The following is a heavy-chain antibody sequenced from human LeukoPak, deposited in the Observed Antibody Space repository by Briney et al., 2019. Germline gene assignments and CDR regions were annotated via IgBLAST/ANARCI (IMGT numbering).Heavy chain of an antibody. CDR3: ARVSFRDSSGYYYFDY. D-gene: IGHD3-22*01. V-gene: IGHV1-69*05. CDR1: GGTFSSYA. J-gene: IGHJ4*02. CDR2: IIPIFGTA. Sequence: SVKASCKASGGTFSSYAISWVRQAPGQGLEWMGGIIPIFGTANYAQKIQGRVTITTDESTSTAYMELSSLRSEDTAVYYCARVSFRDSSGYYYFDYWGQGTLVTVSS.